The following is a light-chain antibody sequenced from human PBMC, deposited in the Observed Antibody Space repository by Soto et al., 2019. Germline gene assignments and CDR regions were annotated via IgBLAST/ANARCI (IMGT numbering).Light chain of an antibody. CDR1: QSVSSTY. CDR3: QQYGSLTSST. Sequence: EIVLTQSPGTLSLSPGERATLSCRASQSVSSTYLAWYQQKPGQAPRLIIYGASSRATGIPDRFSGSGSGTDFTLNISRLEPEDFAVYYCQQYGSLTSSTFGQGTKVEIK. V-gene: IGKV3-20*01. CDR2: GAS. J-gene: IGKJ1*01.